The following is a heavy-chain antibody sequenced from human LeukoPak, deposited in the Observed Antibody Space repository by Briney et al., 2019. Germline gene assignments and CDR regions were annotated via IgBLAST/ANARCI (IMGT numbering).Heavy chain of an antibody. D-gene: IGHD6-19*01. V-gene: IGHV3-30-3*01. CDR3: ASVAVAGVP. Sequence: GGSLRLSCAASGFTFSSYAMHWVRQAPGKGLEWVAVISYDGSNKYYADSVKGRFTISRDNSKNTLYLQMNSLRAEDTAVYYFASVAVAGVPWGQGTLVTVSS. J-gene: IGHJ5*02. CDR1: GFTFSSYA. CDR2: ISYDGSNK.